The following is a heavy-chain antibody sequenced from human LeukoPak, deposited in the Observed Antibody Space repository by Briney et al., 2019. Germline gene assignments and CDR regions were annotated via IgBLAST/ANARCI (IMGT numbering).Heavy chain of an antibody. D-gene: IGHD6-13*01. V-gene: IGHV3-7*01. J-gene: IGHJ4*02. CDR3: ARDLPWLWAAAGRDY. Sequence: GGSLRLSCAASGFTFSSYWMSWVRQAPGKGLEWVANIKQDGSEKYYVDSVKGRFTISRDNAKNSLYLQMNSLRAEDTAVYYCARDLPWLWAAAGRDYWGQGTLVTVSS. CDR2: IKQDGSEK. CDR1: GFTFSSYW.